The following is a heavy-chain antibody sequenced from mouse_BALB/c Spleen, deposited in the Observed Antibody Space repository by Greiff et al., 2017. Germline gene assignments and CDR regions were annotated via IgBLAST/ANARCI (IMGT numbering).Heavy chain of an antibody. J-gene: IGHJ2*01. CDR1: GFTFSSFG. Sequence: EVMLVESGGGLVQPGGSRKLSCAASGFTFSSFGMHWVRQAPEKGLEWVAYISSGSSTIYYADTVKGRFTISRDNPKNTLFLQMTSLRSEDTAMYYCARNFLFDYWGQGTTLTVSS. V-gene: IGHV5-17*02. CDR3: ARNFLFDY. CDR2: ISSGSSTI.